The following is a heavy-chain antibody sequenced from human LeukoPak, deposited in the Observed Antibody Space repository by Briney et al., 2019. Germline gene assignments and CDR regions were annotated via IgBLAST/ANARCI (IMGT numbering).Heavy chain of an antibody. V-gene: IGHV4-39*01. CDR2: IYYSGST. J-gene: IGHJ6*03. CDR3: VSLGDYDYYYYYMDV. D-gene: IGHD4-17*01. Sequence: SETLPLTCTVSGGSISSSSYYWGWIRQPPGKGLEWIGSIYYSGSTYCNPSLKSRVTISVDTSKNQFSLKLSSVTAADTAVYYCVSLGDYDYYYYYMDVWGKGTTVTISS. CDR1: GGSISSSSYY.